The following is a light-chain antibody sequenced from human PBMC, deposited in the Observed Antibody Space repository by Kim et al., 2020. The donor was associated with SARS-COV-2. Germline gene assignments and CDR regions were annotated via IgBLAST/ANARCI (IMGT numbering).Light chain of an antibody. CDR1: QGISSY. J-gene: IGKJ1*01. CDR3: QQYYSYPPT. Sequence: AATGDRVTSTCRASQGISSYLAWYQQKPGKAPKLLIYAASTLQSGVPSRFSGSGSGTDFTLTISCLQSEDFATYYCQQYYSYPPTFGQGTKVDIK. V-gene: IGKV1-8*01. CDR2: AAS.